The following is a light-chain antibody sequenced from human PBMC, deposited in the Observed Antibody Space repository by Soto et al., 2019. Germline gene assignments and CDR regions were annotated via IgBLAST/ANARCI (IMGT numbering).Light chain of an antibody. V-gene: IGKV3-20*01. CDR2: GAS. CDR1: QSVSSSY. CDR3: QQYGSSPLG. J-gene: IGKJ4*01. Sequence: EIVLTQSPGTLSLSPGERATLSCRASQSVSSSYLAWYQQKPGQAPRLLIYGASSRATGIPDRFSGSGSGTDFTLTTSRLEPEDFAVYYCQQYGSSPLGFGGGTKVEIK.